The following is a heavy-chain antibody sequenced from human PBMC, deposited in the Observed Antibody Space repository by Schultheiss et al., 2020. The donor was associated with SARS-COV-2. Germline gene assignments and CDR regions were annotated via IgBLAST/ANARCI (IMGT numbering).Heavy chain of an antibody. CDR1: GGSVSSGSYY. V-gene: IGHV4-61*01. CDR3: ARDCGGYYFDY. D-gene: IGHD2-21*01. J-gene: IGHJ4*02. Sequence: SQTLSLTCTVSGGSVSSGSYYWSWIRQPPGKGLEWIGYIYYSGSTNYNPSLKSRVTMSVDTSKNQFSLKLSSVTAADTAVYYCARDCGGYYFDYWGQGTLVTVSS. CDR2: IYYSGST.